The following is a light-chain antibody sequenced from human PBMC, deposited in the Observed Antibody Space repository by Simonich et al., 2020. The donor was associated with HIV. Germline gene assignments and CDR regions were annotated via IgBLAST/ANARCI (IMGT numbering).Light chain of an antibody. V-gene: IGKV1-5*03. CDR2: QAS. CDR3: QQYHTYPYS. CDR1: QSIFRW. Sequence: DIQMTQSPSTLSASVGDRVTITCRASQSIFRWLAWYQQKPGKASNLLIYQASSLESGVPSRFSGSGSGTEFTLTISSLRPDDFATYYCQQYHTYPYSFGQGTKLEIK. J-gene: IGKJ2*03.